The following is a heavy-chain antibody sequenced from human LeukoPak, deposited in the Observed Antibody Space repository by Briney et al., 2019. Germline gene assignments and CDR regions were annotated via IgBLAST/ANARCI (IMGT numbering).Heavy chain of an antibody. D-gene: IGHD3-10*02. CDR1: GFTLSSNY. V-gene: IGHV3-66*01. Sequence: PGGSLTLSCAATGFTLSSNYLNWVRQAPGKGLAWVSVIYNGGSTYYADAMKGIFTISRDDSKNTFYLQMNSLRVEDAAVYYCARERGAYYYVTGYWGQGTLVTVSS. CDR2: IYNGGST. J-gene: IGHJ4*02. CDR3: ARERGAYYYVTGY.